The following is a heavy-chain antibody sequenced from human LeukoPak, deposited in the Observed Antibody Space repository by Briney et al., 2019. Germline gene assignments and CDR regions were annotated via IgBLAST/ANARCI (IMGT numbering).Heavy chain of an antibody. J-gene: IGHJ5*02. CDR1: GGSISSYY. CDR2: IYYSGST. CDR3: ARFTLGATNWSDP. V-gene: IGHV4-59*01. Sequence: ASETLSLTCTVSGGSISSYYWSWIRQPPGKGLEWIGYIYYSGSTNYNPSLKSRVTISVDTSKNQFSLKLSSVTAADTAVYYCARFTLGATNWSDPWGQGTLVTVSS. D-gene: IGHD1-26*01.